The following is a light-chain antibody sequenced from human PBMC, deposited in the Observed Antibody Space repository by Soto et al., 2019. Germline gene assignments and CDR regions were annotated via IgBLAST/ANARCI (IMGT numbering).Light chain of an antibody. Sequence: DIVMTQSPDSLAVSLGERATINCKSSQSVLYNSNNKNYLAWYQQKPGQPPKLLIYWASTRESGVPDRLSGSGSGTYFTLTISSLQAEDVAVYYCQQYYRTPWTFGQGTKVEIK. CDR2: WAS. V-gene: IGKV4-1*01. J-gene: IGKJ1*01. CDR1: QSVLYNSNNKNY. CDR3: QQYYRTPWT.